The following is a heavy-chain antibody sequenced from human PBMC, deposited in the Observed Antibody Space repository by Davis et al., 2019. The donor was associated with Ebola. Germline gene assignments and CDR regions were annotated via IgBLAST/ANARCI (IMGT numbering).Heavy chain of an antibody. D-gene: IGHD3-22*01. Sequence: GGSLRLSCAASGFTVSSNYMSWVRQAPGKGLEWVSVIYSGGSTYYADSVKGRFTISRDNSKNTLYLQMNSLRAEDTAVYYCARPDYYYDSSGYLAGGGYYGMDVWGQGTTVTVSS. J-gene: IGHJ6*02. CDR2: IYSGGST. CDR3: ARPDYYYDSSGYLAGGGYYGMDV. V-gene: IGHV3-66*01. CDR1: GFTVSSNY.